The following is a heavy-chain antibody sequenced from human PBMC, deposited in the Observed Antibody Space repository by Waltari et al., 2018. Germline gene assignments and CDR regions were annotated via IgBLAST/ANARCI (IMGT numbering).Heavy chain of an antibody. V-gene: IGHV1-46*03. CDR2: INPSGGNT. D-gene: IGHD2-15*01. CDR3: ARASKGVPAATHVYDY. Sequence: QVQLVQSGAEVKKPGASVTVSCKASGYTLTDYYLNWVRQAPGQGLQWTATINPSGGNTNKAQQFQGRLTVTRDISTSTVFMELNSLTSEDAAVYFCARASKGVPAATHVYDYWGQGTLVTVSS. CDR1: GYTLTDYY. J-gene: IGHJ4*02.